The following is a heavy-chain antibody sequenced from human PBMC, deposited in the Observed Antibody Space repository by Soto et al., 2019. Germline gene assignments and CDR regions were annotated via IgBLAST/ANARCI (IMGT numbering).Heavy chain of an antibody. J-gene: IGHJ3*02. CDR1: GFTFSNYG. CDR2: ILNDGSDQ. Sequence: QVPLVESGGGVVQPGRSLRLSCAASGFTFSNYGMHWVRQAPGKGLEWLAVILNDGSDQNYGDSVKGRFTISRDNSKNTLYLQINSLRVEDTAVYYCARDDDRPDNGLDMWGQGTKVTVSS. CDR3: ARDDDRPDNGLDM. D-gene: IGHD2-8*01. V-gene: IGHV3-33*05.